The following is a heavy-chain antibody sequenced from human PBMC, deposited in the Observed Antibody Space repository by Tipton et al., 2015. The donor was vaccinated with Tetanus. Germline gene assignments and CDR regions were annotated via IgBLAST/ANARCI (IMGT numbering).Heavy chain of an antibody. CDR3: ASDGIPWSGLCYFDY. D-gene: IGHD3-3*01. CDR1: GESFSKYY. V-gene: IGHV4-34*01. CDR2: ISHAGKT. J-gene: IGHJ4*02. Sequence: GLVKPSETLSLSCVVYGESFSKYYWSWIRQSPGKGLEWIGEISHAGKTNYNPSIKSRATLSVNTSKNQFSLKLTSVTAGDTAVYYCASDGIPWSGLCYFDYWGQGTLVTVSS.